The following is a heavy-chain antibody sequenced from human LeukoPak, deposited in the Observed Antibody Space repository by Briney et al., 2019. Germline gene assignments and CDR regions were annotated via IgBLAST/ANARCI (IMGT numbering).Heavy chain of an antibody. V-gene: IGHV4-34*01. CDR3: ARGLSSDHYYYGMDV. J-gene: IGHJ6*02. D-gene: IGHD3-22*01. CDR2: INHSGST. CDR1: GGSFSGYC. Sequence: SETLSLTCAVYGGSFSGYCWSWIRQPPGKGLEWIGEINHSGSTNYNPSLKSRVTISVDTSKNQFSLKLSSVTAADTAVYYCARGLSSDHYYYGMDVWGQGTTVTVSS.